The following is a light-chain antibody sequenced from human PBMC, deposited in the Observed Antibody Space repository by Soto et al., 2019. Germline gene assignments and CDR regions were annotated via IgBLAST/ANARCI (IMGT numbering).Light chain of an antibody. CDR1: SSDVVSYNR. Sequence: QSVLTQPPSVSGSPGQSVNISCTGTSSDVVSYNRVSWYQQPPGTAPKLMIYEVSNRPSGVPNRFSGSKSGNTASLTISGLQAEDEADYYCSSYTSSSTYVFGTGTKVTVL. CDR2: EVS. V-gene: IGLV2-18*02. CDR3: SSYTSSSTYV. J-gene: IGLJ1*01.